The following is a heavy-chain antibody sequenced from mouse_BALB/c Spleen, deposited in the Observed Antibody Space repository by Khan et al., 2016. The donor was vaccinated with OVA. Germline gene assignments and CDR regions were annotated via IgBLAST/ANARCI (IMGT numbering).Heavy chain of an antibody. J-gene: IGHJ4*01. D-gene: IGHD2-10*01. V-gene: IGHV2-6-1*01. CDR2: IWSDGST. CDR1: GFSLTNYG. CDR3: ARQPYCQYNIIDY. Sequence: QVQLKESGPGLVAPSQSLSITCTISGFSLTNYGVHWVRQPPGKGLEWLVVIWSDGSTTYNSALKSRLTISKDNSKSQVFLKMNSLQTDDTAMYFCARQPYCQYNIIDYWGQGTSVTVSS.